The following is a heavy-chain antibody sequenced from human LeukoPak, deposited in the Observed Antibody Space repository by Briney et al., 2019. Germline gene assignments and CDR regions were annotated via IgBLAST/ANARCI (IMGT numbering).Heavy chain of an antibody. Sequence: GGSLRLSCAASGFTFSSYWMHWVRQAPGKGLVWVSRIYSDGNTTNYADSVKGRFTISRDNAKNTLYLQMNSLRAEDTAVYYCARDQGSTSRGIDYWGQGTLVTVS. CDR2: IYSDGNTT. CDR3: ARDQGSTSRGIDY. J-gene: IGHJ4*02. CDR1: GFTFSSYW. V-gene: IGHV3-74*01. D-gene: IGHD2-2*01.